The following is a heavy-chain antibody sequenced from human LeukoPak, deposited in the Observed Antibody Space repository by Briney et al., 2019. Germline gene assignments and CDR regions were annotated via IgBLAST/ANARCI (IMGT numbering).Heavy chain of an antibody. Sequence: PGGSLRLSCAASGFTFSDYWMDWVRQTPGKGLEWVANIKPDGSEIYYVDSVKGRFTISRDNAKNSLYLQMNSLRAEDTAVYYCTRSLDYWGQGTPVTVSS. D-gene: IGHD2-15*01. V-gene: IGHV3-7*02. J-gene: IGHJ4*02. CDR2: IKPDGSEI. CDR3: TRSLDY. CDR1: GFTFSDYW.